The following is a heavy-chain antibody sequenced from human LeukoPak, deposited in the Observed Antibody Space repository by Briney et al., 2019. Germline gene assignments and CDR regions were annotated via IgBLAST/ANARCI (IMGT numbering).Heavy chain of an antibody. CDR3: ARDVRGYSYGFDY. D-gene: IGHD5-18*01. V-gene: IGHV3-21*01. Sequence: PGGSLRLSCAASGFTFSSYSMNWVRQAPGKGLEWVSSISSSSSYIYYADSVKGRFTISRDNAKNSLYLQMNSLRAEDTAVYYCARDVRGYSYGFDYWGQGTLVTVSS. CDR1: GFTFSSYS. CDR2: ISSSSSYI. J-gene: IGHJ4*02.